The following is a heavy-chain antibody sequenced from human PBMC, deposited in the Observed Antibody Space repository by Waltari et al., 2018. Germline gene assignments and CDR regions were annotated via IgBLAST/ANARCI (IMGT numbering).Heavy chain of an antibody. J-gene: IGHJ5*02. V-gene: IGHV3-23*01. CDR2: ICGSGGST. CDR1: GVTFRSYA. CDR3: AKIAVAGNWFDP. Sequence: EVQLLESGGGLVQPGGSLRLSCAASGVTFRSYAMSWVRQAPGKGLEWVSAICGSGGSTYYADSVKGRFTISRDNSKNTLYLQMNSLRAEDTAVYYCAKIAVAGNWFDPWGQGTLVTVSS. D-gene: IGHD6-19*01.